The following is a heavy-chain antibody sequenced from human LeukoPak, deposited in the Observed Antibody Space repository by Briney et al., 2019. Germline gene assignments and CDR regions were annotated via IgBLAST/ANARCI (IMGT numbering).Heavy chain of an antibody. CDR2: ISYDGSNE. CDR3: ARDPAWAYSSSWYYFDY. Sequence: GGSLRLSCAASGFTFSSYVMHWVRQAPGKGLEWVAIISYDGSNEYYADSVKGRFTISRDNAKNSLYLQMNSLRAEDTAVYYCARDPAWAYSSSWYYFDYWGQGTLVTVSS. CDR1: GFTFSSYV. V-gene: IGHV3-30*04. J-gene: IGHJ4*02. D-gene: IGHD6-13*01.